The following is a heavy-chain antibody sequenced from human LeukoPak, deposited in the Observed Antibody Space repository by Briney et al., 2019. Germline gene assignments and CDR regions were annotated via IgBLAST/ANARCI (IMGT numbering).Heavy chain of an antibody. CDR2: ISWNGATI. D-gene: IGHD2-15*01. CDR3: AKDQKLQPFHY. J-gene: IGHJ4*02. CDR1: GFTFDDYA. V-gene: IGHV3-9*01. Sequence: GGSLRLSCAASGFTFDDYAMHWVRQAPGKGLEWVSSISWNGATIGYGDSVKGRFTISRDNAKNSLYLQMNSLRPEDTSVYYCAKDQKLQPFHYWGREPWSPSPQ.